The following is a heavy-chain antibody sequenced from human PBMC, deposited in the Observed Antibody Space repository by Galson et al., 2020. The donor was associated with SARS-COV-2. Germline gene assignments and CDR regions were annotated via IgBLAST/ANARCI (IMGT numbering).Heavy chain of an antibody. J-gene: IGHJ6*03. CDR1: GYTFTGYY. D-gene: IGHD3-10*01. Sequence: ASVKVSCKASGYTFTGYYMHWVRQAPGQGLEWMGRINPNSGGTTYAQTFQGRVTMTRDTSISTAYMELSRLRSDDTAVYYCARGGDLPLYYYMDVWGKGTTVTISS. CDR2: INPNSGGT. V-gene: IGHV1-2*06. CDR3: ARGGDLPLYYYMDV.